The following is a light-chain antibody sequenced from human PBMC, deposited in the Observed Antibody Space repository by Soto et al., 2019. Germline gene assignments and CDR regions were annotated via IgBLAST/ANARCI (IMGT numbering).Light chain of an antibody. CDR2: RIS. Sequence: DVVLTQSPLSLSVTLGQPPSISCRSSQSLAYSDGNTYLNWVQQRPGQSPRRLIYRISTRDSGVPDRFSGSGSGTDFTLTITRVEAEDVGVYYCMQGTHWPLTFGGGTKVEI. CDR1: QSLAYSDGNTY. CDR3: MQGTHWPLT. V-gene: IGKV2-30*01. J-gene: IGKJ4*01.